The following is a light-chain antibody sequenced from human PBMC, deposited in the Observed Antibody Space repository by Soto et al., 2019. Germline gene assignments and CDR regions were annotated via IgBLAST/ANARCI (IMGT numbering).Light chain of an antibody. CDR1: SSDVGSYNY. V-gene: IGLV2-14*01. CDR3: SSYTSSSTVV. CDR2: EVS. J-gene: IGLJ2*01. Sequence: QSVLTQPASGSGSPGQSITISCTGTSSDVGSYNYVSWYQQHPGKAPKLMIYEVSNRPSGVSNRFSGSKSGNTASLTISGLQAEDEADYYCSSYTSSSTVVFGGGIKVTVL.